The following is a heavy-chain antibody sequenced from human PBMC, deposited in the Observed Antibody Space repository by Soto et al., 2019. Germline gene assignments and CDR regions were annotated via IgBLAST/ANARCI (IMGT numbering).Heavy chain of an antibody. D-gene: IGHD6-6*01. Sequence: QVQLVESGGGVVQPGRSLRLSCAASGFTFSSYGMHWVRQAPGKGLEWVAVIWYDGSNKYYADSVKGRFTISRDNSKNTLYLQMNSLRAEDTAVYYCARDRRVESSSGEYYYYGMDVWGQGTTVTVSS. V-gene: IGHV3-33*01. CDR2: IWYDGSNK. CDR1: GFTFSSYG. CDR3: ARDRRVESSSGEYYYYGMDV. J-gene: IGHJ6*02.